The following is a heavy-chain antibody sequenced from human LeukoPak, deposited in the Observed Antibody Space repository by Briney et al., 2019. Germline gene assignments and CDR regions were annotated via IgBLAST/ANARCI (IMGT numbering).Heavy chain of an antibody. CDR3: ARCRTPYNNYYFDY. CDR1: GDAFNTHA. Sequence: RRASVKVSCKVSGDAFNTHAVSWVRQAPGQGPEWMGGVTPIFGTANYAQKFQGRVTITVDESTNTAYMELNSLRSEDTAVYYCARCRTPYNNYYFDYWGQGTLVTVS. D-gene: IGHD3-10*01. J-gene: IGHJ4*02. V-gene: IGHV1-69*13. CDR2: VTPIFGTA.